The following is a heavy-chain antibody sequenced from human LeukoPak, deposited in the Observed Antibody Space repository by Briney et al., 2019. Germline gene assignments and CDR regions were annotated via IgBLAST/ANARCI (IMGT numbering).Heavy chain of an antibody. CDR2: ISSSSSYT. V-gene: IGHV3-11*06. CDR3: ASGKLWFGELSSFDY. J-gene: IGHJ4*02. Sequence: GGSLRLSCAASGFTFSDYYMSWIRQAPGKGLEWVSYISSSSSYTNYADSVKGRFTISRDNAKNSLYLQMNSLRAEDTAVYYCASGKLWFGELSSFDYWGQGTLATVSS. D-gene: IGHD3-10*01. CDR1: GFTFSDYY.